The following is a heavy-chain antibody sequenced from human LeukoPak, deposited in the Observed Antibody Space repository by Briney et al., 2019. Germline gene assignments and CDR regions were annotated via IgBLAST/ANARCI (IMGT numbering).Heavy chain of an antibody. CDR2: TYYRSKWYT. Sequence: SQTLSLTCAISGDSVSSNSVAWSWIRQSPSRGLEWLGRTYYRSKWYTDYAVSLKSRITINPDTSKNQFSLQLNSVTPEDTAVYYCGRLRGGASDIWGQGTVVTVSS. CDR3: GRLRGGASDI. J-gene: IGHJ3*02. CDR1: GDSVSSNSVA. D-gene: IGHD2-15*01. V-gene: IGHV6-1*01.